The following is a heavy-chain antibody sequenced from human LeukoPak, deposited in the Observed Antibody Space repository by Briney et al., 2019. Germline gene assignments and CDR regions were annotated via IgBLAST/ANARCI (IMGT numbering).Heavy chain of an antibody. V-gene: IGHV4-34*01. D-gene: IGHD3-10*01. Sequence: SETLSLTCAVYGGYYWSWIRQPPGKGLEWIGEINHLGSTDYNPSLKSRISMSVDVSKSQFSLNLSSLTAADTSMYYCARRRTWFGELLAYYFDYWGQGTLVTVSS. CDR2: INHLGST. J-gene: IGHJ4*02. CDR3: ARRRTWFGELLAYYFDY. CDR1: GGYY.